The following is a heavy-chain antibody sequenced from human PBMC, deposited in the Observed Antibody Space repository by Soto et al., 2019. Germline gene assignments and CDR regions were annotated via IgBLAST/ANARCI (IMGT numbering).Heavy chain of an antibody. CDR3: AAAPAYDYVWGSYLY. CDR1: GFTFTSSA. Sequence: SVKVSCKASGFTFTSSAVQWVRQARGQRLEWIGWIVVGSGNTNYAQKFQERVTITRDMSTSTAYMKLSSLRSEDTAVYYCAAAPAYDYVWGSYLYWGQGTLVTVSS. D-gene: IGHD3-16*02. J-gene: IGHJ4*02. CDR2: IVVGSGNT. V-gene: IGHV1-58*01.